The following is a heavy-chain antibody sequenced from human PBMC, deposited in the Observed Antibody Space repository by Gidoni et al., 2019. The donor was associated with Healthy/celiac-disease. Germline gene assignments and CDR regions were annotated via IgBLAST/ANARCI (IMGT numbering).Heavy chain of an antibody. J-gene: IGHJ4*02. CDR1: VCSISSGSYY. Sequence: QVQLQESGPGLVKPSQTLPLTSTASVCSISSGSYYWSWIRQPAGKGLEWIGRIYTSGRTNYNPSLQSRVTISVDTSKNQFSLKLSSVTAADTAVYYCARDRIVRGALFDYWGQGTLVTVSS. D-gene: IGHD3-10*01. CDR3: ARDRIVRGALFDY. V-gene: IGHV4-61*02. CDR2: IYTSGRT.